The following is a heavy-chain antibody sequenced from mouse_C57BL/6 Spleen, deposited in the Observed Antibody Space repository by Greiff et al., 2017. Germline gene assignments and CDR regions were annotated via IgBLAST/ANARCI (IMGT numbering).Heavy chain of an antibody. CDR2: IYPRDGST. CDR3: ARRSNWDDYYAMDY. CDR1: GYTFTSYD. D-gene: IGHD4-1*01. J-gene: IGHJ4*01. V-gene: IGHV1-85*01. Sequence: VQLQQSGPELVKPGASVKLSCKASGYTFTSYDINWVKQRPGQGLEWIGWIYPRDGSTKYNEKFKGKATLTVDTSSSTAYMELHSLTSEDSAVYFCARRSNWDDYYAMDYWGQGTSGTVSS.